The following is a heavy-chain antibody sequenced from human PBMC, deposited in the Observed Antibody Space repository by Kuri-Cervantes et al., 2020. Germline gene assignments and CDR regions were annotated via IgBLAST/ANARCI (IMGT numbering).Heavy chain of an antibody. CDR1: GFTFSDYY. CDR2: ISSSGSTI. J-gene: IGHJ4*02. D-gene: IGHD3-22*01. CDR3: ARYYDSSGYYHYFDY. Sequence: AVSLTHSCAASGFTFSDYYMRWIRQAPGKGLEWVSYISSSGSTIYYADSVKGRFTISRDNAKNSLYLQMNSLRAEDTAVYYCARYYDSSGYYHYFDYWGQGTLVTVSS. V-gene: IGHV3-11*01.